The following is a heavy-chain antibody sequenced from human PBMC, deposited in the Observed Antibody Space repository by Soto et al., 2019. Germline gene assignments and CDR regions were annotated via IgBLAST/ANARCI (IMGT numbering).Heavy chain of an antibody. CDR2: ITYTGVST. CDR3: AKASVWYPYFDS. D-gene: IGHD6-13*01. J-gene: IGHJ4*02. Sequence: PGGSLRLSCAASEFSFDDYAMSWVRQAPGKGLEWVSSITYTGVSTYYVDSVKGRFTISRDNSKDTLYLQMNSLGAEDTAIYYCAKASVWYPYFDSWGQGTLVTVSS. V-gene: IGHV3-23*01. CDR1: EFSFDDYA.